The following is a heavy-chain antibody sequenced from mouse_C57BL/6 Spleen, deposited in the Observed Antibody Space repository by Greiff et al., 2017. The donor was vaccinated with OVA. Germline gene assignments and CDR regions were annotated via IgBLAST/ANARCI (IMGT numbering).Heavy chain of an antibody. CDR2: IYPGSGNT. D-gene: IGHD4-1*01. Sequence: QVQLKESGAELVRPGASVKLSCKASGYTFTDYYINWVKQRPGQGLEWIARIYPGSGNTYYNEKFKGKATLTAEKSSSTAYMQLSSLTSEDSAVYFCARSGTGTSMDYWGQGTSVTVSS. J-gene: IGHJ4*01. V-gene: IGHV1-76*01. CDR3: ARSGTGTSMDY. CDR1: GYTFTDYY.